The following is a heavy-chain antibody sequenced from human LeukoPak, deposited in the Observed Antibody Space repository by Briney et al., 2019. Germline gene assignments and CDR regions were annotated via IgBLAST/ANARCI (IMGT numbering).Heavy chain of an antibody. J-gene: IGHJ5*01. Sequence: GGSLRLSCAASGCTFSSYAMNWVRQAPGKGLKWVSSGHSDGTTYYADSVKGRFTISRDNSKNTLSLQMNSLRAEDTAVYYCAKGSRIAARPTIWFDSWGQGTLVTVSS. CDR3: AKGSRIAARPTIWFDS. CDR2: SGHSDGTT. CDR1: GCTFSSYA. V-gene: IGHV3-23*01. D-gene: IGHD6-6*01.